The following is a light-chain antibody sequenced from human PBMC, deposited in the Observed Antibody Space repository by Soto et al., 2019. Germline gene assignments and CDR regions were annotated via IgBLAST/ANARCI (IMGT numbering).Light chain of an antibody. CDR2: DAS. V-gene: IGKV3-11*01. CDR1: QSVSSY. Sequence: EIVLTQSPATLSLSPGERATLSCRASQSVSSYLAWYQQKAGQAPRLLIYDASNRATGIPARFSGSGSGTDFTLTISSREPEDVAVYYCQQRSNWPWTFGQGTKVEIK. J-gene: IGKJ1*01. CDR3: QQRSNWPWT.